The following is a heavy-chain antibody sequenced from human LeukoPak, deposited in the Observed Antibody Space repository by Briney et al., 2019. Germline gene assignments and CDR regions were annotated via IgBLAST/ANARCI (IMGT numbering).Heavy chain of an antibody. Sequence: KASETLSLTCTVSGGSISSSSYYWGWIRQPPGKGLEWIGSIYYSGSTYYNPSLKGRVTISVDTSKNQFSLKLSSVTAADTAVYYCARQYYDFWSGSAGDWFDPWGQGTLVTVSS. V-gene: IGHV4-39*01. D-gene: IGHD3-3*01. CDR3: ARQYYDFWSGSAGDWFDP. CDR1: GGSISSSSYY. J-gene: IGHJ5*02. CDR2: IYYSGST.